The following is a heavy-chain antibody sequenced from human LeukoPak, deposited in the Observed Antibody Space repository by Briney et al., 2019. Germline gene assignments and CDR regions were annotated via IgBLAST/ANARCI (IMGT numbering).Heavy chain of an antibody. CDR1: GGPISSSSYY. CDR3: ARDPYYGSGSYYEPTYYYYYMDV. Sequence: SETLSLTCTVSGGPISSSSYYWGWLRQPPGKGREWIGSIYYSGSTYYNPSLKSRVTISVDTSKNQFSLKLSSVTAADTAVYYCARDPYYGSGSYYEPTYYYYYMDVWSKGTTVTVSS. J-gene: IGHJ6*03. V-gene: IGHV4-39*02. D-gene: IGHD3-10*01. CDR2: IYYSGST.